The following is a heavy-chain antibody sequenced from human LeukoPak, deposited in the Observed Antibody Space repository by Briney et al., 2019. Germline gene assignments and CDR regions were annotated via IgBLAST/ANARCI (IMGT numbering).Heavy chain of an antibody. CDR2: MSPNSGDT. V-gene: IGHV1-8*01. CDR1: GYTFTNLD. D-gene: IGHD1-26*01. CDR3: ASSGSYRFDY. Sequence: GASVKVSCKASGYTFTNLDINWLRQAPGQGLGWMGWMSPNSGDTGYAQKFQGRVSMTRDTSISTAYMELSSLRSEDTAVYYCASSGSYRFDYWGQGTLVTVSS. J-gene: IGHJ4*02.